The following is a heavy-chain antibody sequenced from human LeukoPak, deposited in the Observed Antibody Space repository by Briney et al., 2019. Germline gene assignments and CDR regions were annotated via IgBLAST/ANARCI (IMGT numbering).Heavy chain of an antibody. CDR3: ARAQPLCFGELSG. D-gene: IGHD3-10*01. CDR1: GFTFSSYS. V-gene: IGHV3-21*01. J-gene: IGHJ4*02. CDR2: ISSSSSYI. Sequence: GGSLRLSCAASGFTFSSYSMNWVRQAPGKGLEWVSSISSSSSYIYYADSVKGRFTISRDNAKNSLYLQMNSLRAEDTAVYYCARAQPLCFGELSGWGQGTLVTVSS.